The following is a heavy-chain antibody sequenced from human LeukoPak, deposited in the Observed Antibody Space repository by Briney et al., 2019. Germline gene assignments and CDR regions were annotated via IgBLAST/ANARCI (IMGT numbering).Heavy chain of an antibody. CDR3: ARGHPITSFDY. V-gene: IGHV3-53*01. CDR2: IYSGGST. D-gene: IGHD1-1*01. J-gene: IGHJ4*02. Sequence: GGSLRLSCAASEFTVSSNYMSWVRQAPGKGLEWVSVIYSGGSTYYADSVKGRFTISRDNSKNTLYLQMNSLRAEDTAVYYRARGHPITSFDYWGQGTLVTVSS. CDR1: EFTVSSNY.